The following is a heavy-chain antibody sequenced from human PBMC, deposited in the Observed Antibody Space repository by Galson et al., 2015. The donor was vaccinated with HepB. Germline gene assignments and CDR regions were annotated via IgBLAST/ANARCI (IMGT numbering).Heavy chain of an antibody. D-gene: IGHD2-15*01. Sequence: SVKVSCKASGYTFTSYGISWVRQAPGQGLEWMGWISAYNGNTNYAQKLQGRVTMTTDTSTSTAYMELRSLRSDDTAVYYCARVQEDPAQTHNFDYWGQGTLVTVSS. CDR1: GYTFTSYG. CDR2: ISAYNGNT. J-gene: IGHJ4*02. V-gene: IGHV1-18*01. CDR3: ARVQEDPAQTHNFDY.